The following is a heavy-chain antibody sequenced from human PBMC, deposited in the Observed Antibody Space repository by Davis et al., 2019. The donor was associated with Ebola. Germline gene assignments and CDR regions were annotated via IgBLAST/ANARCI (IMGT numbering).Heavy chain of an antibody. Sequence: SVKVSCKASGGTFSSYTISWVRQAPGQGRDWMGRIIPILGITNYAQKFQGRVTITADKSTSTAYMELSSLRSEDTAVYYCASRLTTVTTVFDYWGQGTLVTVSS. CDR2: IIPILGIT. J-gene: IGHJ4*02. V-gene: IGHV1-69*02. CDR3: ASRLTTVTTVFDY. D-gene: IGHD4-17*01. CDR1: GGTFSSYT.